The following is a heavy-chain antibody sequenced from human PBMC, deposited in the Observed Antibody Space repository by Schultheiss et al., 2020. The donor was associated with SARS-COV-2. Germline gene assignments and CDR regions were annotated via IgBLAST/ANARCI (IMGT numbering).Heavy chain of an antibody. D-gene: IGHD1-26*01. J-gene: IGHJ4*02. CDR2: ISYDGSNK. V-gene: IGHV3-30*03. CDR3: ARALVGANSFDY. CDR1: GFTFSNAW. Sequence: GGSLRLSCAASGFTFSNAWMNWVRQAPGKGLEWVAVISYDGSNKYYADSVKGRFTISRDDSKNTLYLQMNSLRAEDTAVYYCARALVGANSFDYWGQGNLVTVSS.